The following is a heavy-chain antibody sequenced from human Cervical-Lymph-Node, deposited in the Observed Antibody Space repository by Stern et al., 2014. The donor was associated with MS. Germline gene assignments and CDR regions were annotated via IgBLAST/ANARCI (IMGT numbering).Heavy chain of an antibody. Sequence: QVQLVQSGGGVVQPGRSLRLSCAASGFIFSSYGMHWVRQAPGKGLEWGTVISFDGSNKHYADSVKGRFTISRDNSKNTLYLQMDSLRAEDTAVYYCAKGRYSSGWYPDYWGQGTLVTVSS. D-gene: IGHD6-19*01. V-gene: IGHV3-30*18. CDR1: GFIFSSYG. CDR3: AKGRYSSGWYPDY. CDR2: ISFDGSNK. J-gene: IGHJ4*02.